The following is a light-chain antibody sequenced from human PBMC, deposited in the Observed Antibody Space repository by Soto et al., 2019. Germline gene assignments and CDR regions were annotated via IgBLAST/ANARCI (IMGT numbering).Light chain of an antibody. J-gene: IGKJ1*01. Sequence: EVVLTQSPGSLSLSPGERASLSCRASHSVMSNYLSWYQQKPGQPPRLLIYGASSKATGIPDRFSGSGSGTDFTLTISRLEPEDFAVYYCQQFGASRTWTFGQGTKVDTK. CDR2: GAS. V-gene: IGKV3-20*01. CDR1: HSVMSNY. CDR3: QQFGASRTWT.